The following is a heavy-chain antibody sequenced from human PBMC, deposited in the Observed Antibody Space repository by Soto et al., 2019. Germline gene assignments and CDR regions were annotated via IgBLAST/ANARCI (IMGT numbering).Heavy chain of an antibody. CDR3: ARGLAYDRPITVAEPFDS. V-gene: IGHV4-34*02. CDR2: ISHSGSR. J-gene: IGHJ4*02. CDR1: GGSFSGYF. Sequence: QVQLQQWGAGLLKASETLSLTCVDSGGSFSGYFWTWIRQSPGRGLEWIGGISHSGSRNYNPAFQSQVIISVESSKNHVSLKLSSVAAADSATYFCARGLAYDRPITVAEPFDSWGQGTLVTVSS. D-gene: IGHD6-19*01.